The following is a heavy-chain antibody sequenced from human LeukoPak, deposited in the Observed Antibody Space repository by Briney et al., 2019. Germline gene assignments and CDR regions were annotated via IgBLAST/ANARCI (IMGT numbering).Heavy chain of an antibody. J-gene: IGHJ5*02. D-gene: IGHD3-16*01. CDR2: ISARGDST. V-gene: IGHV3-23*01. CDR1: GFTFSSHA. CDR3: AKGGALDP. Sequence: GASLRLSCAASGFTFSSHAMSWVRQAAGKGPEWVSVISARGDSTYYADAVKGRFTISRDNSKDTLWLQMNSLRVEDTAVYYCAKGGALDPWGQGTLVTVSS.